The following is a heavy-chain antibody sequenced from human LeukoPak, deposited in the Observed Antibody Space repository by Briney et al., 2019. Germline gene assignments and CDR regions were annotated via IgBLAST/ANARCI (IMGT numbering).Heavy chain of an antibody. J-gene: IGHJ4*02. Sequence: PSGSLTLTCAASAFTFSSYGMHWLPQAPGKGLEWLAVIWHDGSYKYYADSVKGRFTISRDNSKNTLYLQMNSLRAEDTAVYYCARDPTAYYDSSGYYLNTIDYWGQGTLVTVSS. V-gene: IGHV3-33*01. CDR3: ARDPTAYYDSSGYYLNTIDY. D-gene: IGHD3-22*01. CDR1: AFTFSSYG. CDR2: IWHDGSYK.